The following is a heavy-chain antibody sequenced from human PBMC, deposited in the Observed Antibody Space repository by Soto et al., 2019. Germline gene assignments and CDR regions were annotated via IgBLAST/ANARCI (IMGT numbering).Heavy chain of an antibody. CDR3: AKVGLRETYYDFWSGPRAFDI. CDR2: ISWNSGSI. Sequence: GGSLRLSCAASGFTFDDYAMHWVRQAPGKGLEWVSGISWNSGSIGYADSVKGRFTISRDNAKNSLYLQMNSLRAEDTALYYCAKVGLRETYYDFWSGPRAFDIWGQGTMVTVSS. D-gene: IGHD3-3*01. V-gene: IGHV3-9*01. CDR1: GFTFDDYA. J-gene: IGHJ3*02.